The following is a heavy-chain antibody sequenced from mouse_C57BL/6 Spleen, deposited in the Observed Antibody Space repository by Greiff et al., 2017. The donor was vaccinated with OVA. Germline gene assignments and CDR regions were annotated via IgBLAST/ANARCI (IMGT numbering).Heavy chain of an antibody. Sequence: VQLKESGAELVRPGASVKLSCTASGFNIKDYYMHWVKQRPEQGLEWIGRIDPEDGDTEYAPTFQGKATMTADTSSNTAYLQLSSLTSEGTAVYYCTRAYYYGSSYDWYFDVWGTGTTVTVSS. CDR1: GFNIKDYY. J-gene: IGHJ1*03. CDR2: IDPEDGDT. CDR3: TRAYYYGSSYDWYFDV. D-gene: IGHD1-1*01. V-gene: IGHV14-1*01.